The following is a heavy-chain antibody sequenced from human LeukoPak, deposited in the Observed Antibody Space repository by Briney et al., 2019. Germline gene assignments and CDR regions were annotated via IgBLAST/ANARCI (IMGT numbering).Heavy chain of an antibody. D-gene: IGHD2-21*01. V-gene: IGHV1-2*02. CDR2: INPNSGGT. Sequence: ASVKVSCKASGYTFTGYYMHWVRQAPGQGLEWMGWINPNSGGTNYAQKFQGRVTMTRDTSISTAYMELSRLRSDDTAVYYCARGVSGIYYYYYMDVWGKGTTVTISS. CDR1: GYTFTGYY. CDR3: ARGVSGIYYYYYMDV. J-gene: IGHJ6*03.